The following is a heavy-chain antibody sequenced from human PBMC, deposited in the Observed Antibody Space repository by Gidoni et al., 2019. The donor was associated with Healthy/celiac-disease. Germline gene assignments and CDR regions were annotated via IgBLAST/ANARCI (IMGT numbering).Heavy chain of an antibody. V-gene: IGHV4-59*01. CDR2: IYYSGST. CDR1: GGSISSYY. J-gene: IGHJ4*02. CDR3: ARDIRWSSGWRGFDY. D-gene: IGHD6-19*01. Sequence: QVQLQESGPGLVKPSETLSLTCTVSGGSISSYYWSWIRQPPGKGLEWIGYIYYSGSTNYNPSLKSRVTISVDTSKNQFSLKLSSVTAADTAVYYCARDIRWSSGWRGFDYWGQGTLVTVSS.